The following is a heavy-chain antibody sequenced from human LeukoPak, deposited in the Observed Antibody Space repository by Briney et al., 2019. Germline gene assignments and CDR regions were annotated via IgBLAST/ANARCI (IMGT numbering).Heavy chain of an antibody. CDR2: INPNSGGT. CDR1: GYTFTGYY. J-gene: IGHJ4*02. Sequence: VSVKVSCKASGYTFTGYYMHWVRQAPGQGLEWMGWINPNSGGTNYAQKLQGRVTMTTDTSTSTAYMELRSLRSDDTAVYYCARGGGALYNSIDYWGQGTLVAVSS. D-gene: IGHD3-16*01. CDR3: ARGGGALYNSIDY. V-gene: IGHV1-2*02.